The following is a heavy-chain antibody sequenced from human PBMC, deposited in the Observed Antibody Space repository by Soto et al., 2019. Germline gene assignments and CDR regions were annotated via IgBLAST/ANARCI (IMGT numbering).Heavy chain of an antibody. V-gene: IGHV3-30*18. CDR2: LSEDGSKK. CDR1: GFIFSSYG. CDR3: AQDSTRIAAAGTRLGYYAGLDV. D-gene: IGHD6-13*01. Sequence: PGGSLRLSCAASGFIFSSYGMHLVRQGPGNGLGYVSVLSEDGSKKFYVESVKGRLTTSRDNPKNTLYLQMRRLRVEDTAVYYCAQDSTRIAAAGTRLGYYAGLDVRGQGTTVTVSS. J-gene: IGHJ6*02.